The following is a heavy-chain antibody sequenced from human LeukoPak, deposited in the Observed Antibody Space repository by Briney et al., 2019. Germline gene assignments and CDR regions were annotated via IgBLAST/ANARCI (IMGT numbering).Heavy chain of an antibody. V-gene: IGHV4-30-2*01. CDR1: GGSISSGCYY. J-gene: IGHJ4*02. D-gene: IGHD3-10*01. CDR3: AGSSGSFDFRLS. CDR2: IYDSGST. Sequence: SESLSLTCTVYGGSISSGCYYWSWIRQPRGKGLEWIGYIYDSGSTYYNPSLKSRATISVDRSKNQFSLELSSVTAADTAVYYCAGSSGSFDFRLSWGQGTLVTVSS.